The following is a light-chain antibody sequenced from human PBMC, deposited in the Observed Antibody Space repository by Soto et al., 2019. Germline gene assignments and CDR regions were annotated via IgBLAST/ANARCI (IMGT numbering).Light chain of an antibody. J-gene: IGKJ1*01. CDR2: GAS. V-gene: IGKV3-15*01. CDR3: QQYNNLPPWT. Sequence: EIVMTQSPATLSVSPEERATLSCRASQSVSSNLAWYQQKPGQAPRLLIYGASTRATGIPARFSGSGSGTEFTLTISSLQSEDFAVYYCQQYNNLPPWTFGQGTKVKIK. CDR1: QSVSSN.